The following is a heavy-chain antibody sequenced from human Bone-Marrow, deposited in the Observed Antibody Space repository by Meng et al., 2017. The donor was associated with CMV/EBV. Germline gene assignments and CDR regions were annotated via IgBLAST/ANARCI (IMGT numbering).Heavy chain of an antibody. Sequence: SETLSLTCAVYGGSFSGYYWSWIRQPPGKGLEWIGEINHSGSTNYNPSLKSRVTISVDMSKKQFSLKLSSVTAADTAVYYCARGKGIAVAEPGALDYWGQGTLVTVSS. CDR3: ARGKGIAVAEPGALDY. CDR2: INHSGST. V-gene: IGHV4-34*01. D-gene: IGHD6-19*01. J-gene: IGHJ4*02. CDR1: GGSFSGYY.